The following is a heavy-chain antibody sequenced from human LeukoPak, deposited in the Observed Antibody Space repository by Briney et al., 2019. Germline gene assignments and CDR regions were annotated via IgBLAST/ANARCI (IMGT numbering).Heavy chain of an antibody. CDR2: ISWNSGSI. CDR1: GFTFDDYA. J-gene: IGHJ4*02. CDR3: AKAGGRTAGDHELDY. Sequence: GGSLRLSCAASGFTFDDYAMHWVRQAPGKGLEWVSGISWNSGSIGYADSVKGRFTISRDNAKNSLYLQMNSLRAEDMALYYCAKAGGRTAGDHELDYWGQGTLVTVSS. V-gene: IGHV3-9*03. D-gene: IGHD6-13*01.